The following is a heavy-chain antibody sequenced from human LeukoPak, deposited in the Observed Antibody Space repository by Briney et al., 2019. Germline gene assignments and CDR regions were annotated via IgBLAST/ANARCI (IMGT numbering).Heavy chain of an antibody. D-gene: IGHD6-19*01. CDR3: ARGGIQVSGIDEFDY. CDR2: IGIRGDT. J-gene: IGHJ4*02. V-gene: IGHV3-13*01. CDR1: GFTFIDYD. Sequence: GGSLRLSCAASGFTFIDYDMHWIRQVIGKGLEWVSAIGIRGDTHYSGSVKGRFTISRENAGSSLYLQMNSLRAEDTAVYYCARGGIQVSGIDEFDYWGQGTLVTVSS.